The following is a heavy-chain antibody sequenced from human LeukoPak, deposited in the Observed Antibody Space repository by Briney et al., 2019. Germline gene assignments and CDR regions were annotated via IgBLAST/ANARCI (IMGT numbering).Heavy chain of an antibody. J-gene: IGHJ4*02. CDR2: ISAYNGNT. CDR3: ATQHSGSYYFDY. V-gene: IGHV1-18*04. CDR1: GYTFTDYY. Sequence: ASVKVSCKASGYTFTDYYMHWVRQTPGRGLEWMGWISAYNGNTNYAQKLQGRVTMTTDTSTSTAYMELRSLRSDDTAVYYCATQHSGSYYFDYWGQGTLVTVSS. D-gene: IGHD1-26*01.